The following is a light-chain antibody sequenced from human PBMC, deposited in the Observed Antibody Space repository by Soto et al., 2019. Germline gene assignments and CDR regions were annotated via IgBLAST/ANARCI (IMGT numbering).Light chain of an antibody. CDR1: QSMGSN. J-gene: IGKJ4*01. V-gene: IGKV3-15*01. Sequence: EIVMTQSPASLSVSPGERATLSCRASQSMGSNLAWYQQKPGQVPRLLIYGTSTRATGIPARFSGSGSGTEFTLTISSLQSEDFAVYYCQQYNNWPLTFGGRTKVDIE. CDR3: QQYNNWPLT. CDR2: GTS.